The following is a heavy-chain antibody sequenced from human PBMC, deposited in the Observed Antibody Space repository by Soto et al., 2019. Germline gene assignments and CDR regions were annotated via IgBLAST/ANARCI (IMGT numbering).Heavy chain of an antibody. J-gene: IGHJ4*02. CDR3: ATRPLRYFDWSCLDY. D-gene: IGHD3-9*01. CDR2: FDPEDGET. CDR1: GYTLTELS. V-gene: IGHV1-24*01. Sequence: ASVKVSCKVSGYTLTELSMHWVRQAPGKGLEWMGGFDPEDGETIYAQKFQGRVTMTEDTSTDTAYMELSSLRSEDTAVYYCATRPLRYFDWSCLDYWGQGTLVTVSS.